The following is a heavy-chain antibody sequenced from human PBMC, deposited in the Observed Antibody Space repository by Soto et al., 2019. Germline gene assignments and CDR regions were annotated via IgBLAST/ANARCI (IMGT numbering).Heavy chain of an antibody. CDR2: IVVASGQT. Sequence: SVKVSCKASGSGFISSGIQWVRQAHGQRLEWIGWIVVASGQTNYAQNFRGRVAITRDPSTATAYIELTGLTSEDTAVYFCSADRPDXXXXXXVXGQGTTVTVSS. CDR3: SADRPDXXXXXXV. V-gene: IGHV1-58*02. J-gene: IGHJ6*02. CDR1: GSGFISSG. D-gene: IGHD2-15*01.